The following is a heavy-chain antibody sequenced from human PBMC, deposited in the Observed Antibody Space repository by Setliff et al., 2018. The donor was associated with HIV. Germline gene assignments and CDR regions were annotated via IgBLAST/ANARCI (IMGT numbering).Heavy chain of an antibody. D-gene: IGHD4-17*01. Sequence: PSETLSLTCAVYGGSFSGYYWSWIRQHPGKGLEWIGYIYYSGSTYYNPSLKSRVTISVDTSKNQFSLKLSSVTAADTAVYYCARDYGDTPSYYYYYGMDVWGQGTTVTVSS. V-gene: IGHV4-31*11. CDR1: GGSFSGYY. CDR3: ARDYGDTPSYYYYYGMDV. J-gene: IGHJ6*02. CDR2: IYYSGST.